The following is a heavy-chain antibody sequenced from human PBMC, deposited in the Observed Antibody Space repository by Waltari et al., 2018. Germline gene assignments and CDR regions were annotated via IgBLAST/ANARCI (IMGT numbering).Heavy chain of an antibody. CDR2: IIPSVGTA. CDR1: GGTFSSYA. Sequence: QVQLVQSGAEVKKPGSSVKVSCKASGGTFSSYAISWVRQAPGQGIEWMGGIIPSVGTANDGQKFQGRVTITADKSTSTGYMELSRLGYEDTAVYYCARGDGLVVGDAWGQGTLVTVSS. D-gene: IGHD2-15*01. V-gene: IGHV1-69*14. CDR3: ARGDGLVVGDA. J-gene: IGHJ5*02.